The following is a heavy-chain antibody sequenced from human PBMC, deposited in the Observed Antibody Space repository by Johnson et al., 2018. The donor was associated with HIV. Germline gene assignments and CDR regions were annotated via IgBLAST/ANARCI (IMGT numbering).Heavy chain of an antibody. Sequence: VQLVESGGGLVQPGGSLRLSCVVSGFTVSSSYLTWVRQAPGKGLEWVSLIYSSGTTAYADSVQGRFTISRDNAKNSLYLQVNSLRADDTALYYCAKVFKVRVAGAFDIWGQGTMVTVSS. CDR1: GFTVSSSY. CDR3: AKVFKVRVAGAFDI. V-gene: IGHV3-66*02. D-gene: IGHD6-19*01. J-gene: IGHJ3*02. CDR2: IYSSGTT.